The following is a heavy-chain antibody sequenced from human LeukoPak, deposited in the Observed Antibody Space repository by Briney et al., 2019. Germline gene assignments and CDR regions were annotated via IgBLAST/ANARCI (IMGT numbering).Heavy chain of an antibody. V-gene: IGHV3-21*04. Sequence: GGSLRLSCAASGFTFSSYSMNWVRQAPGKGLEWVSSISSSSSYIYYADSVKGRFTISRDNAKNSLYLQMNSLRAEDTAVYYCARSNRGIDAFDIWGQGTMVTVSS. CDR1: GFTFSSYS. J-gene: IGHJ3*02. CDR2: ISSSSSYI. D-gene: IGHD7-27*01. CDR3: ARSNRGIDAFDI.